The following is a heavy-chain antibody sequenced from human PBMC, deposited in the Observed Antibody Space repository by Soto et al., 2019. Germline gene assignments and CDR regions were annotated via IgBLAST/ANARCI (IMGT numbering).Heavy chain of an antibody. CDR1: GFTYSTYT. V-gene: IGHV3-30-3*01. D-gene: IGHD3-22*01. CDR3: AKVRADYYDSSGPIDY. CDR2: ISYDGNNK. J-gene: IGHJ4*02. Sequence: GGSLRLSCAASGFTYSTYTMHWVRQAPGKGLEWVAVISYDGNNKFYADSVKGRFTISRDNTKKTLYLQMNSLRAEDTAVYYCAKVRADYYDSSGPIDYWGQGTLVTVSS.